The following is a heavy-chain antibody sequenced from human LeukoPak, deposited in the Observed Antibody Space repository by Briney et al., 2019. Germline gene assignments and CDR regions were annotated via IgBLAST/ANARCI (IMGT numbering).Heavy chain of an antibody. J-gene: IGHJ3*01. V-gene: IGHV1-18*01. CDR2: ISANSGNT. Sequence: GASVKVSFKSSVYTFTINGISWVRQAPGQGLEWMGWISANSGNTNYAQRLQGRVTMTTDTSTTTAYMELRSLRSDDTAVYYCARDRNHAFDFWGQGTMVTVSS. CDR1: VYTFTING. CDR3: ARDRNHAFDF.